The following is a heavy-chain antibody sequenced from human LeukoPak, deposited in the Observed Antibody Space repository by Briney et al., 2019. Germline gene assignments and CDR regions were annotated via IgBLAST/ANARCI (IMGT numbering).Heavy chain of an antibody. CDR3: ARDQATWEHFFDY. V-gene: IGHV1-69*05. D-gene: IGHD1-26*01. J-gene: IGHJ4*02. Sequence: ASVKVSYKASGGTFSSYAISWVRQAPGQGLEWMGGIIPIFGTANYAQKFQGRVTITTDESTSTAYMELSSLRSEDTAVYYCARDQATWEHFFDYWGQGTLVTVSS. CDR1: GGTFSSYA. CDR2: IIPIFGTA.